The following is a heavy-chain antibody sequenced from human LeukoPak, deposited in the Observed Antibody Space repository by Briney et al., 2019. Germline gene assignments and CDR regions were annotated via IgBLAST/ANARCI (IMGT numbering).Heavy chain of an antibody. D-gene: IGHD3-22*01. CDR3: ARVNYYDSSGPPDAFDI. V-gene: IGHV1-2*02. Sequence: ASVKVSCKASGYTFTGYYMHWVRQAPGQGLEWMGWINPNSGGTNYAQKFQGRVTMTRDTSISTAYMELSRLRSDDTAVYYCARVNYYDSSGPPDAFDIWGQGTMVTVSS. J-gene: IGHJ3*02. CDR2: INPNSGGT. CDR1: GYTFTGYY.